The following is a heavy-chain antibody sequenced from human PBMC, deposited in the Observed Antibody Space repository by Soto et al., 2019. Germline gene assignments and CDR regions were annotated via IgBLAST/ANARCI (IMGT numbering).Heavy chain of an antibody. V-gene: IGHV3-23*01. CDR3: AKDRNYPPDEFHS. CDR1: GFTFSTYT. CDR2: ISAHGQGI. Sequence: GGSLSLSCAASGFTFSTYTRSCGGHAPGRGRLGCSAISAHGQGIYYADSVRGRFTISRDNSKNTIFLHMDSLRAEDTAVYYLAKDRNYPPDEFHSWGQGTLVTVSS. J-gene: IGHJ5*01. D-gene: IGHD1-7*01.